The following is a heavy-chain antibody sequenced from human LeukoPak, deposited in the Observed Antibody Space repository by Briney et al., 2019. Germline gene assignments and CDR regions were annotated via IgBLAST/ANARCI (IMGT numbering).Heavy chain of an antibody. V-gene: IGHV4-4*07. CDR3: ARDANYYDSSGFDY. D-gene: IGHD3-22*01. J-gene: IGHJ4*02. CDR1: GGSISSYY. CDR2: IYTSGST. Sequence: SETLSLTCTVSGGSISSYYWSWIRQPAGKGLEWIGRIYTSGSTNYNPSLKSRVTMSVDTSKNQFSLKLSSVTAADTAVYYCARDANYYDSSGFDYWGQGTLVTVSS.